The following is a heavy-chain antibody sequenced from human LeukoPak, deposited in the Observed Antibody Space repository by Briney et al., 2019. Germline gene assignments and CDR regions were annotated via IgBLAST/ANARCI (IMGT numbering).Heavy chain of an antibody. V-gene: IGHV3-30*02. D-gene: IGHD2-21*02. CDR2: IWHDGSNK. Sequence: GGSLRLSCAASGFTFSNYGIHWVRQAPGKGLEWVAIIWHDGSNKYYVDSVKGRFTISRDNSKNTLYLQMNSLRAEDTAVYYCAKVVVVTSAFDIWGQGTMVTVSS. CDR3: AKVVVVTSAFDI. CDR1: GFTFSNYG. J-gene: IGHJ3*02.